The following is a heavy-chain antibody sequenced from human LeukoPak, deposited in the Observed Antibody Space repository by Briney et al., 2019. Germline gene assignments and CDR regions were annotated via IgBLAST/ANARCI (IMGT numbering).Heavy chain of an antibody. CDR3: TTAREYDFWSGYPFDY. Sequence: TGGSLRLSCAASGFTFSNAWMSWVRQAPGKGLEWVGRIKSRTDGGTTDYAAPVKGRFTISRDDSKNTLYLQMNSLKTEDTAVYYCTTAREYDFWSGYPFDYWGQGTLVTVSS. V-gene: IGHV3-15*01. CDR2: IKSRTDGGTT. J-gene: IGHJ4*02. CDR1: GFTFSNAW. D-gene: IGHD3-3*01.